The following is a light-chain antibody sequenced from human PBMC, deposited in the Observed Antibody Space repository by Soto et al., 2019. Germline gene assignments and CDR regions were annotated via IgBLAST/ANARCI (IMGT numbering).Light chain of an antibody. CDR3: QHLNTYPLT. CDR1: QGIRSF. Sequence: DIQLTQSPSFLSASIGDRVTITCRASQGIRSFLAWYQQKPGKAPNLLISGASILRTGVPSRFSGSGSATAFTLTISSLQPDDFATYYCQHLNTYPLTFGGGPKVES. CDR2: GAS. V-gene: IGKV1-9*01. J-gene: IGKJ4*01.